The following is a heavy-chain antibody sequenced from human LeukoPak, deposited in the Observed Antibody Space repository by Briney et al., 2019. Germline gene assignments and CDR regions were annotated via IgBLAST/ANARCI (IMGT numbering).Heavy chain of an antibody. J-gene: IGHJ6*03. CDR1: GGSFSGYY. V-gene: IGHV4-34*01. D-gene: IGHD3-22*01. CDR2: INHSGST. Sequence: SETLFLTCAVYGGSFSGYYWSWIRQPPGKGLEWIGEINHSGSTNYNPSLKSRVTISVDTSKNQFSLKLSSVTAADTAVYYCARSNYDSSSYYYYMDVWGKGTTVTVSS. CDR3: ARSNYDSSSYYYYMDV.